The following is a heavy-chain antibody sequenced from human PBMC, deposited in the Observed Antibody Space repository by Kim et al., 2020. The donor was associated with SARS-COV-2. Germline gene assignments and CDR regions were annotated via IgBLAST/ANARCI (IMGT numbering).Heavy chain of an antibody. V-gene: IGHV3-48*02. CDR2: ISSSSSTI. D-gene: IGHD5-18*01. J-gene: IGHJ3*02. CDR3: ARDNAYSYGTDSFDI. CDR1: GFTFSSYS. Sequence: GGSLRLSCAASGFTFSSYSMNWVRQAPGKGLEWVSYISSSSSTINYADSVKGRFTISRDHAKNSLYLQTNSLRDEATAVYYCARDNAYSYGTDSFDIWG.